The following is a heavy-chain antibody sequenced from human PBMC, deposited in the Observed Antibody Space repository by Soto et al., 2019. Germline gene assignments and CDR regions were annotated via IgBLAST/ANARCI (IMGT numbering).Heavy chain of an antibody. CDR1: VFTFSSYE. CDR3: ARVDYDYVWGSYRYIRGTNYYYFEY. J-gene: IGHJ4*02. CDR2: ISSSGSTI. Sequence: VGSLRLSCASSVFTFSSYEMNWVRHSPGKWLEWVSYISSSGSTIYYADSVRGRFTISRDNAKNSLYLQMNSLRAEDTAVYYCARVDYDYVWGSYRYIRGTNYYYFEYWGQGTLVNVSS. D-gene: IGHD3-16*02. V-gene: IGHV3-48*03.